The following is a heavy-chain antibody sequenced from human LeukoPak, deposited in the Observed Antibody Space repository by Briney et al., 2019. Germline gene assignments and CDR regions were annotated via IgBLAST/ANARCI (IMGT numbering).Heavy chain of an antibody. CDR3: ARKRGTRIAAAGTVYYYYYMDV. Sequence: SETLSLTCTVSGGSISSYYWSWIRQPPGKGLEWIGYIYYGGSTNYNPSLKSRVTISVDTSKNQFSLKLSSVTAADTAVYYCARKRGTRIAAAGTVYYYYYMDVWGKGTTVTISS. V-gene: IGHV4-59*01. D-gene: IGHD6-13*01. CDR2: IYYGGST. J-gene: IGHJ6*03. CDR1: GGSISSYY.